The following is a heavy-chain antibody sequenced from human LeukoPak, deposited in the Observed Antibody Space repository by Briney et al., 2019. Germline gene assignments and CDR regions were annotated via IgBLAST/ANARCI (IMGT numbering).Heavy chain of an antibody. J-gene: IGHJ5*01. Sequence: PGGSLRLSCAASGFTFTNYEMNWVRQAPGKGLEWVSYISNSGKTIYYADSVKGRFTISRDNAKNSLYLRMNSLTAEDTAIYYCAKDRPNFHENSGHYYRRDGDSWGQGTLVTVSS. CDR1: GFTFTNYE. CDR3: AKDRPNFHENSGHYYRRDGDS. V-gene: IGHV3-48*03. D-gene: IGHD3-22*01. CDR2: ISNSGKTI.